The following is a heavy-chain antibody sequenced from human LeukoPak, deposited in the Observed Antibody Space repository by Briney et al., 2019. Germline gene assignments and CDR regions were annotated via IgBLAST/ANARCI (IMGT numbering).Heavy chain of an antibody. CDR2: IWYDGNNK. CDR1: GFTFSNYG. D-gene: IGHD3-22*01. Sequence: GGSLRLSCAASGFTFSNYGMHWVRQAPGKGLEWLAVIWYDGNNKYYVDSVKGRFTVSRDNSKNTLYLQMNSLRAEDTAVYYCARDLGHRHGSSGNYFDYWGQGTLVTVSS. J-gene: IGHJ4*02. V-gene: IGHV3-33*01. CDR3: ARDLGHRHGSSGNYFDY.